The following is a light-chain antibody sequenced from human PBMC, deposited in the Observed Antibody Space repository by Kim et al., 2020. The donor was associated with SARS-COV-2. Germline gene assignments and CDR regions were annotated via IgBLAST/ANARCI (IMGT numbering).Light chain of an antibody. J-gene: IGLJ1*01. V-gene: IGLV1-40*01. Sequence: GVTTSCRRSSTNIGSGDDVHWYQHLPGTAPRLLICGNTNRPSGVPDRFSGSKSGTSASLAIAGLQAEDEADYCRQSYDSSLGGYVFGTGTKVTVL. CDR3: QSYDSSLGGYV. CDR2: GNT. CDR1: STNIGSGDD.